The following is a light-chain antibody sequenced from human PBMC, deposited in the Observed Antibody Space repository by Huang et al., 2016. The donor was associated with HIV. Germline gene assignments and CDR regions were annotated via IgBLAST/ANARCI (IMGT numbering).Light chain of an antibody. Sequence: DIQMTQSPSFISSSVGDRVTIPCRASQGISSCLAWYQQKPGTAPKILISGASTLEAGVPSRYSGGGSGTDYRLTLSILQPEDVATYYCQQYSIPPYAFGQGTKL. V-gene: IGKV1-27*01. CDR2: GAS. J-gene: IGKJ2*01. CDR3: QQYSIPPYA. CDR1: QGISSC.